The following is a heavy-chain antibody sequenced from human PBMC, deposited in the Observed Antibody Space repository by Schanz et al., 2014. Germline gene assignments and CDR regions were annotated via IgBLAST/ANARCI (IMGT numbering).Heavy chain of an antibody. CDR3: AKVAPAATYLDS. D-gene: IGHD2-2*01. CDR2: ISDSGDST. Sequence: VQLVESGGGVVQPGGSQRLSCAASGFTFSDYYMSWIRQAPGKGLEWVSDISDSGDSTHYTDSVKGRFTISRDNAKNSLFLQMNSLSAEDTAVYYCAKVAPAATYLDSWGLGTLVTVSS. J-gene: IGHJ4*02. CDR1: GFTFSDYY. V-gene: IGHV3-11*01.